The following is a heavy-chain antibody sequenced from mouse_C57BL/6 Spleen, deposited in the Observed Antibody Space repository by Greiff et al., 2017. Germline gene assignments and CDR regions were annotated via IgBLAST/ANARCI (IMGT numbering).Heavy chain of an antibody. V-gene: IGHV1-19*01. CDR2: INPYNGGT. CDR1: GYTFTDYY. CDR3: AEGGYYFDY. J-gene: IGHJ2*01. Sequence: EVQRVESGPVLVKPGASVKMSCKASGYTFTDYYMNWVKQSHGKSLEWIGVINPYNGGTSYNQKFKGKATLTVDKSSSTAYMELNSLTSEDSAVYYCAEGGYYFDYWGQGTTLTVSS. D-gene: IGHD2-2*01.